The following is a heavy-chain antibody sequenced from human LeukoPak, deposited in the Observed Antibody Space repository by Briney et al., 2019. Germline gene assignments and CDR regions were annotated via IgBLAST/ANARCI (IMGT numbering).Heavy chain of an antibody. CDR3: ARVTYCSSTSCYTDGYYYYYMDV. Sequence: ASVKVSCKASGYTFTSYDINWVRQATGQGLEWMGWMNPNSGNTGCAQKFQGRVTITRNTSISTAYMELSSLRSEDTAVYYCARVTYCSSTSCYTDGYYYYYMDVWGKGTTVTVSS. J-gene: IGHJ6*03. V-gene: IGHV1-8*03. CDR2: MNPNSGNT. D-gene: IGHD2-2*02. CDR1: GYTFTSYD.